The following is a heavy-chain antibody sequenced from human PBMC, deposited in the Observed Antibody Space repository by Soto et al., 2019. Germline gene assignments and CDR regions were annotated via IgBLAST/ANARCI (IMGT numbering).Heavy chain of an antibody. J-gene: IGHJ3*02. CDR3: ARVTIRTGGRGFHI. Sequence: ASVKVSCKASGYTFSDFYMHWVRQAPGQGLEWMGWINPRNGDTEYSRKFQGSVTMTRDTSIRTVYMELSGLTSGDTAVYYCARVTIRTGGRGFHIWGQGSMVTVSS. CDR2: INPRNGDT. V-gene: IGHV1-2*04. CDR1: GYTFSDFY. D-gene: IGHD2-15*01.